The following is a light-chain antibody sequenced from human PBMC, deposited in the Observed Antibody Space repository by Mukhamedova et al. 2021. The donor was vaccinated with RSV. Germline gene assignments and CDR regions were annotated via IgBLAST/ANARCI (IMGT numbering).Light chain of an antibody. CDR3: SSYAGSFYV. CDR2: EVS. Sequence: GTSSDVGGYNYVSWYQQHPGKAPKFMIYEVSKRPSGVPDRFSGSKSGNTASLTVSGLQAEDEADYYCSSYAGSFYVFGTGTKVTVL. CDR1: SSDVGGYNY. V-gene: IGLV2-8*01. J-gene: IGLJ1*01.